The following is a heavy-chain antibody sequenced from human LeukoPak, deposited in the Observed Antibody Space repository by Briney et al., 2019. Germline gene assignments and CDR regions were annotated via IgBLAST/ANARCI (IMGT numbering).Heavy chain of an antibody. D-gene: IGHD3-3*01. CDR2: IRSKANRYAT. J-gene: IGHJ4*02. CDR3: AKEGSIFGAVIRPYYFDY. V-gene: IGHV3-73*01. Sequence: GGSLRLSCAASGFTFSGSAMHWVRQASGKGLEWVGRIRSKANRYATAYAASVKGRFTISRDDSKNTAYLQMNSLRAEDTAVYYCAKEGSIFGAVIRPYYFDYWGQGTLVTVSS. CDR1: GFTFSGSA.